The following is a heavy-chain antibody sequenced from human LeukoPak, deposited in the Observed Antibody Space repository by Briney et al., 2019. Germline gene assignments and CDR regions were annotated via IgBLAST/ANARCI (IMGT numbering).Heavy chain of an antibody. CDR2: INHSGST. D-gene: IGHD2-2*01. CDR1: GGSFSGYY. CDR3: AYCSSTSCSEHYYYYMDV. J-gene: IGHJ6*03. Sequence: SETLSLTCAVYGGSFSGYYWSWIRQPPGKGLEWIGEINHSGSTNYSPSLKSRVTISVDTSKNQFSLKLSSVTAADTAVYYCAYCSSTSCSEHYYYYMDVWGKGTTVTVSS. V-gene: IGHV4-34*01.